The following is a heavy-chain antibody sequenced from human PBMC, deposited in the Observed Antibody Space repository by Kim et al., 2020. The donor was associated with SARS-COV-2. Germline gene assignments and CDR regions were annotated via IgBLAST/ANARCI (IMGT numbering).Heavy chain of an antibody. Sequence: SETLSLTCTVSGYSISSGYYWGWIRQPPGKGLEWIGSIYHSGSTYYNPSLKTRVTISVDTSKNQFSLKLSSVTAADTAVYYCASGCSSTSCYFVGPKGKYYFDYWGQGTLVTVSS. D-gene: IGHD2-2*01. CDR1: GYSISSGYY. CDR3: ASGCSSTSCYFVGPKGKYYFDY. J-gene: IGHJ4*02. V-gene: IGHV4-38-2*02. CDR2: IYHSGST.